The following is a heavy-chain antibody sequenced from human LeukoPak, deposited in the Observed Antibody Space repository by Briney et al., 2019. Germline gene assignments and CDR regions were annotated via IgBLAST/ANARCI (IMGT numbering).Heavy chain of an antibody. Sequence: GGSLRLSCAASGFTVSNDYMAWVRQAPGKGLEWVSTISGSGGSTYYADSVKGRFTISRDNSKNTLYVQMSSLRADDTAVYYCAKGYYYGSGSYSTFDYWGQGTLVTVSS. CDR2: ISGSGGST. J-gene: IGHJ4*02. V-gene: IGHV3-23*01. D-gene: IGHD3-10*01. CDR3: AKGYYYGSGSYSTFDY. CDR1: GFTVSNDY.